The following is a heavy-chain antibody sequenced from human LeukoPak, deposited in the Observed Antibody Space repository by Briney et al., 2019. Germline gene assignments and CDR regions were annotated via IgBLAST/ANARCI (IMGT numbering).Heavy chain of an antibody. D-gene: IGHD2-2*01. J-gene: IGHJ4*02. CDR3: AAAAPDFDY. Sequence: GGSLRLSCAASGFTFSSYAMSWVRQAPGKGLEWVAVISYDGSNKYYADSVKGRFTISRDNSKNTLYLQMNSLRAEDTAVYYCAAAAPDFDYWGQGTLVTVSS. CDR1: GFTFSSYA. CDR2: ISYDGSNK. V-gene: IGHV3-30-3*01.